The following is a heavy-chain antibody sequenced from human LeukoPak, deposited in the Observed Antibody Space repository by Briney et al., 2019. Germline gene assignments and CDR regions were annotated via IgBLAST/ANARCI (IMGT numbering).Heavy chain of an antibody. J-gene: IGHJ4*02. CDR3: ARESGIPAAVYYFDY. V-gene: IGHV1-69*01. Sequence: GSSVKVSCKASGGTFSSYRVSWARQAPGQGLEWMGGIIPISGTANYAQKFQGRVTITADESTSTAYMELSSLRSEDTAVYFCARESGIPAAVYYFDYWGQGTPVTVSS. D-gene: IGHD2-2*01. CDR1: GGTFSSYR. CDR2: IIPISGTA.